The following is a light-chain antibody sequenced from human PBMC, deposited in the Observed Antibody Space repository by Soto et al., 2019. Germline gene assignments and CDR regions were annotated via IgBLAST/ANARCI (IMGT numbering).Light chain of an antibody. J-gene: IGKJ1*01. Sequence: DIQMTQSPSSLSASVGDRVTITCRASQGIRNDLGWYQQKPGKAPKRLIYAASSLQSGVPSRFSGSGSGTDFTLTISRLEPEDFVVYHCQQYGDLPPTFGQGTKVDIK. V-gene: IGKV1-17*01. CDR3: QQYGDLPPT. CDR1: QGIRND. CDR2: AAS.